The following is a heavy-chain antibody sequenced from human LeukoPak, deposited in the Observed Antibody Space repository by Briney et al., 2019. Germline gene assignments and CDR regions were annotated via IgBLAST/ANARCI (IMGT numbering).Heavy chain of an antibody. CDR1: GDSLSSGDYY. Sequence: SETLSLTCTVSGDSLSSGDYYRSWIRQPAGKGLEWIGRISSSGITNYNPSLKSRVTISVDTSKTQMSLKLSSVTAADTDVYYCARCLGFLIGSTWYPDAFDIWGQGTMVTVSS. J-gene: IGHJ3*02. CDR3: ARCLGFLIGSTWYPDAFDI. V-gene: IGHV4-61*02. D-gene: IGHD6-13*01. CDR2: ISSSGIT.